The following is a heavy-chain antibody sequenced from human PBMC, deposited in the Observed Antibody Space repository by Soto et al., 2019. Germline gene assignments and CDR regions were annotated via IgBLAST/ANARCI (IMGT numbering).Heavy chain of an antibody. CDR2: INRRDVR. V-gene: IGHV3-48*02. D-gene: IGHD3-16*01. CDR3: ARDAAEINSYYIDF. CDR1: GFDFSSHD. J-gene: IGHJ4*02. Sequence: GGSLRISCAASGFDFSSHDMRCVRRAPGKGLERSAYINRRDVRHYADSVQGRFSISGDNAQSALFLQMLSLRDEDTAVYYCARDAAEINSYYIDFWGQGVMVTVSS.